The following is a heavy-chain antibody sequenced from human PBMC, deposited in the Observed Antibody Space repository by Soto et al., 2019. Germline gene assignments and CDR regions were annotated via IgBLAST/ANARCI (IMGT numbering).Heavy chain of an antibody. CDR2: INHSGST. D-gene: IGHD3-3*01. CDR1: GGSFSGYY. CDR3: ASLSLDYDFWSGYDNYYYYGLDV. V-gene: IGHV4-34*01. Sequence: QVQLQQWGAGLLKPSETLSLTCGVYGGSFSGYYWSWIRQPPGKGLEWIGEINHSGSTYYNPSLKGRVTITVDTSKNQFALKLSSVTAADTAVYYCASLSLDYDFWSGYDNYYYYGLDVWGQGTTVTVSS. J-gene: IGHJ6*02.